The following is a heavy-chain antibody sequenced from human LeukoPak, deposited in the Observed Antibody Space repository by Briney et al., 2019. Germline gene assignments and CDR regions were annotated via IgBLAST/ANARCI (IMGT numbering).Heavy chain of an antibody. Sequence: ASVKVSCKASGYTFTDYYMHWVQQAPGKGLEWMGRVDPEDGETIYAEKFQGRVTITADTSTDTAYMELSSLRSEDTAVYYCATGYPVAGRTRGVDYWGQGTLVTVSS. CDR1: GYTFTDYY. J-gene: IGHJ4*02. CDR2: VDPEDGET. CDR3: ATGYPVAGRTRGVDY. D-gene: IGHD6-19*01. V-gene: IGHV1-69-2*01.